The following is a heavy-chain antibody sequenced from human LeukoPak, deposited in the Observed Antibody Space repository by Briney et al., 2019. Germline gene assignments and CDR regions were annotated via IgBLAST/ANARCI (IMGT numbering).Heavy chain of an antibody. Sequence: ASVKVSCKASGYTFSGTGWYLYWLRQAPGQGLECMGWIYPYTGATHYAQKFQGRVAMTRDTSISTAYMELSKLRPDDTAVYYCARDGPAQIVDFDYWGQGTLVTVCS. CDR3: ARDGPAQIVDFDY. J-gene: IGHJ4*02. CDR1: GYTFSGTGWY. D-gene: IGHD2-21*01. V-gene: IGHV1-2*02. CDR2: IYPYTGAT.